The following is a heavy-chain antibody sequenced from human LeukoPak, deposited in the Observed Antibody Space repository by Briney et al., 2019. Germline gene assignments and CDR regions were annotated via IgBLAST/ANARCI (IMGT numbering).Heavy chain of an antibody. CDR3: ARSPPTRTFDY. J-gene: IGHJ4*02. V-gene: IGHV4-31*03. CDR2: IYYSGST. Sequence: SETLSLTCTVSGGSISSGGYYWSWIRQHPGKGLEWIGYIYYSGSTYYNPSLKSRVTISVDTSKNQFSLKLSSVTAADTAVHYCARSPPTRTFDYWGQGTLVTVSS. D-gene: IGHD1-7*01. CDR1: GGSISSGGYY.